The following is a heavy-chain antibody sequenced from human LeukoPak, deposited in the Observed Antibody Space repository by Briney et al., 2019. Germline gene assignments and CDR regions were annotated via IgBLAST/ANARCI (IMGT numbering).Heavy chain of an antibody. V-gene: IGHV6-1*01. Sequence: SQTLSLTCAISGDSVSSNSAAWNWIRQSPSRGLEWLGRTYYRSKWYNDYAVSVKSRITINPDTSKNQFSLRLTSVTAADTAVYYCARAYSSSWCDAFDIWGQGTMVTVSS. J-gene: IGHJ3*02. D-gene: IGHD6-13*01. CDR1: GDSVSSNSAA. CDR2: TYYRSKWYN. CDR3: ARAYSSSWCDAFDI.